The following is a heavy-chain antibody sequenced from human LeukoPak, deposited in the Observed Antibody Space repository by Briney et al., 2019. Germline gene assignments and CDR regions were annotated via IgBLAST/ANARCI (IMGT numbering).Heavy chain of an antibody. V-gene: IGHV4-59*08. CDR3: ARLDPYYVDY. CDR1: GGSLSRYF. Sequence: NPSETLSLTCTVSGGSLSRYFWSWIRQSPGKGLEWIGHISDSGGTNYNPSLKSRVTLSLDTSKNQFSLKLTSVTAADTAVYYCARLDPYYVDYWGQGTLVTVSS. CDR2: ISDSGGT. J-gene: IGHJ4*02.